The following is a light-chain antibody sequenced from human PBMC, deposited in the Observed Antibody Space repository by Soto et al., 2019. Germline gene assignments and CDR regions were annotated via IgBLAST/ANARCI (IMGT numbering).Light chain of an antibody. CDR2: AAS. J-gene: IGKJ1*01. CDR3: QQSYSTPWT. V-gene: IGKV1-39*01. Sequence: DIQMPQSPSSPSASVGDRVTITCRASQSISNYLNWYQQKPGKAPKLLIYAASSLQRGVPSRFSGSGSGTDFTLTISSLQPEDFATYYCQQSYSTPWTFGQGTKVDIK. CDR1: QSISNY.